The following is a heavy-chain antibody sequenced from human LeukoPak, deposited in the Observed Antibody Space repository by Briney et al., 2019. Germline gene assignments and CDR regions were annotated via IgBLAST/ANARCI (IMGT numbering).Heavy chain of an antibody. CDR1: GGSISSYY. V-gene: IGHV4-59*08. CDR2: IYYSGST. Sequence: SETLSLTCTVSGGSISSYYWSWIRQPPGKGLEWIGYIYYSGSTNYNPSLKSRVTISVDTSKNQFSLKLSSVTAADTAVYYCARQDYDILTGYYIWAFDIWGQGTMVTVSS. D-gene: IGHD3-9*01. J-gene: IGHJ3*02. CDR3: ARQDYDILTGYYIWAFDI.